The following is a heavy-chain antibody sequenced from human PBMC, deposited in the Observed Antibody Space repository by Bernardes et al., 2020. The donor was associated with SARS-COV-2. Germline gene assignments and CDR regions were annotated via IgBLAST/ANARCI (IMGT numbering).Heavy chain of an antibody. J-gene: IGHJ4*02. V-gene: IGHV3-21*01. CDR3: ARIDEVTGRDY. Sequence: GGSLRLSCAVSGFAFSVYSMNWVRQAPGKGLEWVSSISGDSDYIYYADSVKGRFTISRDNAKNSLYLQMNSLRAEDTAVYYCARIDEVTGRDYWGQGTLVTVSS. D-gene: IGHD6-19*01. CDR1: GFAFSVYS. CDR2: ISGDSDYI.